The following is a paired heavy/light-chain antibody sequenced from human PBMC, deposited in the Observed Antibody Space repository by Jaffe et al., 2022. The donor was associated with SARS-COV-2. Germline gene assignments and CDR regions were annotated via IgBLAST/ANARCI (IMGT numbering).Heavy chain of an antibody. CDR2: ISGYNGDI. Sequence: QAQLVQSGDEVKKPGASVKVSCKTSDFTFSNYGFNWVRQAPGQGLEWMGWISGYNGDIKYSQNFRGRVTITADSSTTTTYLEMTGLRSDDTAVYWCARSRVVLGGIRSSWSLDLWGRGTLVTVSS. CDR3: ARSRVVLGGIRSSWSLDL. D-gene: IGHD6-13*01. CDR1: DFTFSNYG. V-gene: IGHV1-18*01. J-gene: IGHJ5*02.
Light chain of an antibody. CDR2: RND. V-gene: IGLV1-47*01. CDR1: SSNIGNNY. CDR3: AAWDDSVGGVV. J-gene: IGLJ3*02. Sequence: QSVLTQPPSTSGTPGQTVTISCSGRSSNIGNNYVYWYRQVPGAAPKLLIFRNDQRPSGVPAQFSASKSGTSASLAISGLQSDDEAEYYCAAWDDSVGGVVFGGGTKLTVL.